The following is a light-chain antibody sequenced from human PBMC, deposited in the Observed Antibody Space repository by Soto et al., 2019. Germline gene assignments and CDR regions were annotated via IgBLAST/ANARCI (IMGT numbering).Light chain of an antibody. CDR1: SSDVGGYNY. CDR2: DVS. V-gene: IGLV2-11*01. Sequence: QSALTQPRSVSGSPGQSVTISCTGTSSDVGGYNYVSWYQQHPGKAPKLMIYDVSKRPSGVPDRFSGSKSGNTASLTISGHQAEDEADYYCCSYAGSFVFGGGTKLTVL. J-gene: IGLJ3*02. CDR3: CSYAGSFV.